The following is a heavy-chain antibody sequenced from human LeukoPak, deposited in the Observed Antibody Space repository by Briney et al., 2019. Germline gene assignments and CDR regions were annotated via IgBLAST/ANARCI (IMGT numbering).Heavy chain of an antibody. Sequence: GGSLRLSCAASGFTFSSYWMHWVRQAPGTGLVWVSRVNSDGTGTTYADSVESRFTISRVNAKNTVYLQMNGLRAEDTAIHYCIRTLIVATSPYMDVWGKGTTVTVSS. CDR1: GFTFSSYW. CDR2: VNSDGTGT. D-gene: IGHD5-12*01. CDR3: IRTLIVATSPYMDV. V-gene: IGHV3-74*01. J-gene: IGHJ6*03.